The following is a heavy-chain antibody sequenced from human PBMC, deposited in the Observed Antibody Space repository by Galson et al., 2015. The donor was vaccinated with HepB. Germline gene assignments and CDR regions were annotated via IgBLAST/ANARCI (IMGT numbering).Heavy chain of an antibody. Sequence: SVKVSCKASGYTFTGYYMHWVRQAPGQGLEWMGRINPNSGGTNYAQKFQGRVTMTRDTSISTAYMELSRLRSDDTAVYYCASLYSSGYSTHLTPNYYYYYMDVWGKGTTVTVSS. J-gene: IGHJ6*03. CDR1: GYTFTGYY. CDR2: INPNSGGT. CDR3: ASLYSSGYSTHLTPNYYYYYMDV. V-gene: IGHV1-2*06. D-gene: IGHD6-19*01.